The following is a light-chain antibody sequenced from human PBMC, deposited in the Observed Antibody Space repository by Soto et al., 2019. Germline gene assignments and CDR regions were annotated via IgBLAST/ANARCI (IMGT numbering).Light chain of an antibody. V-gene: IGLV2-14*01. CDR1: SSDVGGYHY. CDR3: SSYTSSSTPLV. Sequence: QSVLTQPASVSGSPGQSITISCTGTSSDVGGYHYVSWYQQHPGQAPKLMIYDVTTRPSGVSNRFAGSKSGNTASQTISGLQAEEDAEYYCSSYTSSSTPLVFGGGTKLTFL. CDR2: DVT. J-gene: IGLJ2*01.